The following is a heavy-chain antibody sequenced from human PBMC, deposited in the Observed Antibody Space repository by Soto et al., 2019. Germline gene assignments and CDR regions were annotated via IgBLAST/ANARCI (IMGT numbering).Heavy chain of an antibody. V-gene: IGHV4-34*01. CDR3: AGKTTVVTLPY. CDR1: GGSFSGYY. D-gene: IGHD4-17*01. J-gene: IGHJ4*02. Sequence: KTSETLSLTCAVYGGSFSGYYWSWIRQPPGKGLEWIGEINHSGSTNYNPSLKSRVTISVDTSKNQFSLKLSSVTAADTAVYYCAGKTTVVTLPYWGQGTLVTVSS. CDR2: INHSGST.